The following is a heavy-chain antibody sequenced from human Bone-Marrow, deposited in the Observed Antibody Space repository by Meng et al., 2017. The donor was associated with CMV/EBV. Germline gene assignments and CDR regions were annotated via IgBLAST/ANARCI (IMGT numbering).Heavy chain of an antibody. CDR1: GFSLSTSGVG. CDR3: AHIAVAGIWLDY. V-gene: IGHV2-5*02. D-gene: IGHD6-19*01. CDR2: IYWDDDK. J-gene: IGHJ4*02. Sequence: TFSGFSLSTSGVGVGWLRQPPGKALEWLAVIYWDDDKRYSPSLESRLTITKDTFKNQVVLTMTNMDPVDTATYYCAHIAVAGIWLDYWGQGTLVTVSS.